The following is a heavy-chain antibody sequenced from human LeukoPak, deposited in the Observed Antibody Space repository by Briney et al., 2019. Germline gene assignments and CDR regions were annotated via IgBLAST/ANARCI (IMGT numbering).Heavy chain of an antibody. D-gene: IGHD3-22*01. CDR3: ASGGSSGYYPILN. Sequence: ASVKVSCKASGGTFSSYAISWVRQAPGQGLEWMGRIIPILGIANYAQKFQGRVTITADKSTSTAYMELSSLRSEDTAVYYCASGGSSGYYPILNWGRGTLVTVSS. V-gene: IGHV1-69*04. J-gene: IGHJ4*02. CDR1: GGTFSSYA. CDR2: IIPILGIA.